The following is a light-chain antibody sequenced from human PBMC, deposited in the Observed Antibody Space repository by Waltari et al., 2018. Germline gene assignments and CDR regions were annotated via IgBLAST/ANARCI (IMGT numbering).Light chain of an antibody. CDR3: SSVTSTTTWV. CDR1: SSAFGNYNH. J-gene: IGLJ3*02. CDR2: EVS. V-gene: IGLV2-14*01. Sequence: QSALTQPASVSGSPGQSITISCTGTSSAFGNYNHVSWFQQHPDKAPQHIIFEVSDRPSGVSGRYSGTKVANTASLTISGLKAEDEAHYYCSSVTSTTTWVFGGGTKLTVL.